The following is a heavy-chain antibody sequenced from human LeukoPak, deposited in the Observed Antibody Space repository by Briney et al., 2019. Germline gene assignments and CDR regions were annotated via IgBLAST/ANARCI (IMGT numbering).Heavy chain of an antibody. J-gene: IGHJ4*02. CDR1: GYTFTSYA. Sequence: ASVKVSCTASGYTFTSYAMHWVRQAPGQRLEWMGWINAGNGNTRYSQKFQGRVTITRYTSASTAYMELSSLRSEDTAVYYCARDSRRIVVVPAAIGMLGYWGQGTLVTVSS. CDR2: INAGNGNT. V-gene: IGHV1-3*01. CDR3: ARDSRRIVVVPAAIGMLGY. D-gene: IGHD2-2*01.